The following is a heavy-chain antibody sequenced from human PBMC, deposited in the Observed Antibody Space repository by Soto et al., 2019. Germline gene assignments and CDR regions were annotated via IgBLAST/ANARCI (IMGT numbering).Heavy chain of an antibody. V-gene: IGHV3-7*01. CDR2: IKQDGTEK. Sequence: GSLRLSCAASGFTFSSNCMSWVRQAPGKGLEWVANIKQDGTEKFFADSVKGRFTISRDNAKNSLYLQMNSLRAEDTAVYYCARSIAAPGDYWGRGTLVTDSS. CDR1: GFTFSSNC. J-gene: IGHJ4*02. D-gene: IGHD6-13*01. CDR3: ARSIAAPGDY.